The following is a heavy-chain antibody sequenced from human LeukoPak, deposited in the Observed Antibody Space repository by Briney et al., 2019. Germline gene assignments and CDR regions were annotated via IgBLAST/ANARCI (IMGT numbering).Heavy chain of an antibody. CDR3: SRSVSGVWLFDY. D-gene: IGHD5/OR15-5a*01. CDR2: SSSDETYK. Sequence: GSLRLSCAASGFPFTVYPTHWVRQAPGKGLEWVSVSSSDETYKFYADSVRGRFTISRDNSKNRLYLQMSDLRAEETAVYFLSRSVSGVWLFDYWGRGTLVTVSS. J-gene: IGHJ4*02. V-gene: IGHV3-30-3*01. CDR1: GFPFTVYP.